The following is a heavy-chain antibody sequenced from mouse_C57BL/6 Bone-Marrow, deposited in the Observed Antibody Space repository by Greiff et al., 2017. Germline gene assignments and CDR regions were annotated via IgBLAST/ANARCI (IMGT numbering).Heavy chain of an antibody. CDR1: GYSITSDY. J-gene: IGHJ4*01. CDR2: ISYSGST. V-gene: IGHV3-8*01. D-gene: IGHD1-1*01. CDR3: ARSFTTVVARGGYYAMDY. Sequence: EVQGVESGPGLAKPSQTLSLTCSVTGYSITSDYWNWIRKFPGNKLEYMGYISYSGSTYYNPSLKSRISITRDTSKNQYYLQLNSVTTEDTATYYCARSFTTVVARGGYYAMDYWGQGTSVTVSS.